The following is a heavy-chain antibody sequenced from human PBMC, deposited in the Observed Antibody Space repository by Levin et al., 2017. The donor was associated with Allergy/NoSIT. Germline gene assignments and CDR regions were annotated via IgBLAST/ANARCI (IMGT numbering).Heavy chain of an antibody. CDR1: GFTFSNYY. CDR2: VISDGTIT. J-gene: IGHJ4*02. CDR3: ARGGCSSTSCLDN. V-gene: IGHV3-74*01. Sequence: RTGGSLRLSCAASGFTFSNYYMHWVRQVPGKGLVWVSRVISDGTITDYADSVKGRFTISRDNARNTLYLQMNSLRAEDTAVYYCARGGCSSTSCLDNWGQGILVTVSS. D-gene: IGHD2-2*01.